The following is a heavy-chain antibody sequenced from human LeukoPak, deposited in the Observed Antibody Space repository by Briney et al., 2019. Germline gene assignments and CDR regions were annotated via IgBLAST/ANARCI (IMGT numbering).Heavy chain of an antibody. CDR1: GGSFSGYY. D-gene: IGHD3-9*01. J-gene: IGHJ4*02. Sequence: SETLSLTCAVYGGSFSGYYWSWIRQPPGKGLEWIGEINHSGSTNYNPSLKSRVTISVDTSKNQFSLKLSSVTAADTAVYYCAKNFYDILTVYYNDFDYGGREPW. CDR2: INHSGST. CDR3: AKNFYDILTVYYNDFD. V-gene: IGHV4-34*01.